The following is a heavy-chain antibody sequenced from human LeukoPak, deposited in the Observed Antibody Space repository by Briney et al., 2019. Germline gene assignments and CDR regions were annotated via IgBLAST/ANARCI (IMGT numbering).Heavy chain of an antibody. D-gene: IGHD5-24*01. CDR3: ARQAQEMDGYY. J-gene: IGHJ4*02. Sequence: GESLKISCKGSGYSFTSYWIGWVRPMPGKGLERMGIIYLGDSDTRYSPSFQGQVTISADESISTAYLQWSSLKASDTAMYYSARQAQEMDGYYGGWGSVAIVSS. V-gene: IGHV5-51*01. CDR1: GYSFTSYW. CDR2: IYLGDSDT.